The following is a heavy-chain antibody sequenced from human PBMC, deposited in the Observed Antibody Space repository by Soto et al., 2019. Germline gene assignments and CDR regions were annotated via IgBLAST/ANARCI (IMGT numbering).Heavy chain of an antibody. V-gene: IGHV3-30*18. CDR2: ISYNGRNK. J-gene: IGHJ3*01. Sequence: LRLSCAASGFTFTNYGMHWVRQAPGKGLEWVAVISYNGRNKYYRDSVKGRLTISRDNSKNTLFLQMNSLRVEDTAVYYCAKDLVEVVPAAFDLWGQGTWVTVSS. CDR3: AKDLVEVVPAAFDL. D-gene: IGHD2-2*01. CDR1: GFTFTNYG.